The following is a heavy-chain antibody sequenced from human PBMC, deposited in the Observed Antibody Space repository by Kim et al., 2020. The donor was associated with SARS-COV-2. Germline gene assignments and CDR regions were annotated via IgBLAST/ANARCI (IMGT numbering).Heavy chain of an antibody. CDR3: ASVVSSTSPRDDY. V-gene: IGHV3-21*01. D-gene: IGHD2-2*01. J-gene: IGHJ4*02. Sequence: YADSVKDRFTISRDNDKNSLYLQMNSLRAEDTAVYYCASVVSSTSPRDDYWGQGTLVTVSS.